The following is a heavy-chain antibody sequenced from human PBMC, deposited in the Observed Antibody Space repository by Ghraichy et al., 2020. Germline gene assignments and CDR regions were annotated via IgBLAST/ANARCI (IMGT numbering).Heavy chain of an antibody. V-gene: IGHV3-30*02. CDR3: AKDGLGATTLHFGY. J-gene: IGHJ4*02. CDR2: IRYDGSNK. CDR1: GFTFSSYG. D-gene: IGHD1-26*01. Sequence: LSLTCAASGFTFSSYGMHWVRQAPGKGLEWVAFIRYDGSNKYYADSVKGRFTISRDNSKNTLYLQMNSLRAEDTAVYYCAKDGLGATTLHFGYWGQGTLVTVSS.